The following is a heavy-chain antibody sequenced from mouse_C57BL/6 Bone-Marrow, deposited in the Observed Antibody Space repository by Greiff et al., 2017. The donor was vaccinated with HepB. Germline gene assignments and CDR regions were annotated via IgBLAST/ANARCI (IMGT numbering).Heavy chain of an antibody. V-gene: IGHV1-4*01. CDR1: GYTFTSYT. CDR2: IIPSSGYT. Sequence: QVQLQQSGAELARPGASVKMSCKASGYTFTSYTMHWVKQRPGQGLEWIGYIIPSSGYTKYNQKFKDKATLTADKSSSTAYMQLSSLTSEDSAVYYCASGLRLPFAYWGQGTLVTVSA. J-gene: IGHJ3*01. D-gene: IGHD2-2*01. CDR3: ASGLRLPFAY.